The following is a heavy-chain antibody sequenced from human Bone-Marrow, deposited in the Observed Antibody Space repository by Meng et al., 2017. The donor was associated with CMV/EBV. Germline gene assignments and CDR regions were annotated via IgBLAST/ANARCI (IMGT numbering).Heavy chain of an antibody. CDR1: GYTFTGYY. Sequence: SVKVSCKASGYTFTGYYMHWVRQAPGQGLEWMGGIIPIFGTANYAQKFQGRVTITTDESTSTAYMELSSLRSEDTAVYYCARYQLLAESQYYFDYWGQGTLVTVSS. V-gene: IGHV1-69*05. J-gene: IGHJ4*02. D-gene: IGHD2-2*01. CDR2: IIPIFGTA. CDR3: ARYQLLAESQYYFDY.